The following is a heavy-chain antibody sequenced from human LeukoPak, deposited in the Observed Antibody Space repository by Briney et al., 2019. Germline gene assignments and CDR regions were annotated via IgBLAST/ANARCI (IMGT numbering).Heavy chain of an antibody. CDR2: IYHSGST. CDR1: GYSISSGYY. CDR3: AREDGWGSYRSELPFDY. V-gene: IGHV4-38-2*02. D-gene: IGHD3-16*02. J-gene: IGHJ4*02. Sequence: SETLSLTCAVSGYSISSGYYWGWIRQPPGKGLEWIGSIYHSGSTYYNPSLKSRVTISVDTSKNQFPLKLSSVTAADTAVYYCAREDGWGSYRSELPFDYWGQGTLVTVSS.